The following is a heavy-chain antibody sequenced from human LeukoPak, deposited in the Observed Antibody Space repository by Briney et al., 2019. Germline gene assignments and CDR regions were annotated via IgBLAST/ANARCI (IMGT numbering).Heavy chain of an antibody. CDR2: ISAYNVNT. J-gene: IGHJ5*02. CDR3: ARDAPNLAATLTS. Sequence: GGSVKVSCKASGYTFTSYGISWVRQAPGQGLEWMGWISAYNVNTNYSQKLQGRVTMTTDTSTSTAYMELRSLRSDDTDVYYCARDAPNLAATLTSWGQGTLVTVSS. CDR1: GYTFTSYG. V-gene: IGHV1-18*04. D-gene: IGHD2-15*01.